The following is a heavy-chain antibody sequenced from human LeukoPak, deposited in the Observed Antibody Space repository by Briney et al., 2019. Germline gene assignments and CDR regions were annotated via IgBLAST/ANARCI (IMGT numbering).Heavy chain of an antibody. CDR3: ARGLVEGRWPDAITVWFDP. V-gene: IGHV3-48*04. Sequence: PGGSLRLSCAASGFTFSSYSMNWVRQAPGKGLEWVSYISSSSSSIYYADSVKGRFTISRDNAKNSLYLQMNSLRAEDTAVYYCARGLVEGRWPDAITVWFDPWGQGTLVTVSS. CDR1: GFTFSSYS. CDR2: ISSSSSSI. J-gene: IGHJ5*02. D-gene: IGHD2-2*02.